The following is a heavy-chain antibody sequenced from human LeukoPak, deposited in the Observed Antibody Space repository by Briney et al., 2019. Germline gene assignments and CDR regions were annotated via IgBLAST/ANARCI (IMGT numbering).Heavy chain of an antibody. V-gene: IGHV1-18*01. Sequence: GASVQVSCKASGYTFTNYGVTWVRQAPGQGLEWMGWINTYTGNTTYAQKLQGRVTMTTGTSTNTVYIELRSLTSGDRAVYSCTGDGGLGWGSASDFGYWGQGTLVTVSS. CDR3: TGDGGLGWGSASDFGY. D-gene: IGHD3-16*01. CDR1: GYTFTNYG. J-gene: IGHJ4*02. CDR2: INTYTGNT.